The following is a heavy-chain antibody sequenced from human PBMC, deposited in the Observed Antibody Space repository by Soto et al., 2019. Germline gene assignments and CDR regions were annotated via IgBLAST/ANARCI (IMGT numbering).Heavy chain of an antibody. V-gene: IGHV1-18*01. CDR1: GYTFTSYG. CDR2: ISAYNGNT. D-gene: IGHD3-22*01. J-gene: IGHJ6*02. CDR3: AREPLPDNKDSSGYYYIYYYYGMDV. Sequence: GASVKVSCKASGYTFTSYGISWVRQAPGQGLEWMGWISAYNGNTNYAQKLQGRVTMTRDTSTSTVYMELSSLRSEDTAVYYCAREPLPDNKDSSGYYYIYYYYGMDVWGQGTTVTVSS.